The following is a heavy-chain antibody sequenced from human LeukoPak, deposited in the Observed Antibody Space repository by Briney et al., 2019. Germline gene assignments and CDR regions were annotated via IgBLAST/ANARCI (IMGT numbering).Heavy chain of an antibody. Sequence: GASVKVSCKASGYTFTGYYMHWVRQAPGQGLEWMRWINPNSGGTNYAQKFQGRVTMTRDTSISTAYMELSRLRSDDTAVYYCARVTAAGSYGRGYYYYMDVWGKGTTVTVSS. CDR1: GYTFTGYY. CDR3: ARVTAAGSYGRGYYYYMDV. CDR2: INPNSGGT. D-gene: IGHD6-13*01. V-gene: IGHV1-2*02. J-gene: IGHJ6*03.